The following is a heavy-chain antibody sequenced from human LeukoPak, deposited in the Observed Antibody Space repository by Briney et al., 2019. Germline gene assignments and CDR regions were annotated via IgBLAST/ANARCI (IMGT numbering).Heavy chain of an antibody. D-gene: IGHD6-19*01. Sequence: GGSLRLSCAASGFTFSNYWMSWVRQAPGKGLEWVANINQDGSEKYYVDSVKGRFTISRDNARSSLYLQMNSLRVEDTAVYYCARVQGSSGPGIFEYWGQGTLVRVSS. V-gene: IGHV3-7*01. CDR2: INQDGSEK. CDR1: GFTFSNYW. CDR3: ARVQGSSGPGIFEY. J-gene: IGHJ4*02.